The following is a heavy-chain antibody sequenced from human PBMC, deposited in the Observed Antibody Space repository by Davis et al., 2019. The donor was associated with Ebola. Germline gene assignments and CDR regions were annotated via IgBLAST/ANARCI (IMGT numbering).Heavy chain of an antibody. CDR3: ARQLSYYYYGMDV. CDR1: GYSFTSYW. CDR2: IYPGDSDT. J-gene: IGHJ6*02. D-gene: IGHD3-16*02. V-gene: IGHV5-51*01. Sequence: PGGSLRLSCKGSGYSFTSYWIGWVRQMPGKGLEWTGIIYPGDSDTRYSPSFQGQVTISADKSISTAYLQWSSLKASDTAMYYCARQLSYYYYGMDVWGQGTTVTVSS.